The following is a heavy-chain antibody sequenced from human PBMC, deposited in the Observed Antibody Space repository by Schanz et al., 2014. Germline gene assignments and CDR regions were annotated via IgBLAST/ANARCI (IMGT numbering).Heavy chain of an antibody. CDR2: IYYSGDT. J-gene: IGHJ6*03. CDR3: ARQGIGYQHGRYYYYMDV. Sequence: QVHLQESGPGLVKPSETLSLTCTVSGGSISTNYWSWIRQPPGKGLEWIGYIYYSGDTNYNPSLKSRVTISVDTSKNQFSLNLISVTAADTAVYYCARQGIGYQHGRYYYYMDVWGRGTTVTVSS. D-gene: IGHD2-2*01. CDR1: GGSISTNY. V-gene: IGHV4-59*01.